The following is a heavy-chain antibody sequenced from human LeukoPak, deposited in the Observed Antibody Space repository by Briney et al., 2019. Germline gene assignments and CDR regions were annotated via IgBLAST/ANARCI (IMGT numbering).Heavy chain of an antibody. Sequence: ASVKVSCKASGYTLTELAMHWVRQAPGKGLEWMGGFDPEDGETIYAQKFQGRVTMTEDTSTDTAYMELSSLRSEDTAVYYCATGTVAGSSFDYWGQGTLVTVSS. V-gene: IGHV1-24*01. CDR3: ATGTVAGSSFDY. J-gene: IGHJ4*02. CDR1: GYTLTELA. CDR2: FDPEDGET. D-gene: IGHD6-19*01.